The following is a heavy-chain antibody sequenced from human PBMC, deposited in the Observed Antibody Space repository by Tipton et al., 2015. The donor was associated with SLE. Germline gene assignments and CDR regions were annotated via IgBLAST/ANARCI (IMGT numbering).Heavy chain of an antibody. V-gene: IGHV4-34*01. Sequence: TLSLTCTVSGVSINTYYWNWIRQSPGKGLEWIGEITNSGSPNYNPSLKSRVTISVDTSKSQLSLKLSSVTAADTAVYYCARGISGYYYYFYMDVWDKGTTVTVSS. CDR3: ARGISGYYYYFYMDV. CDR1: GVSINTYY. D-gene: IGHD6-25*01. J-gene: IGHJ6*03. CDR2: ITNSGSP.